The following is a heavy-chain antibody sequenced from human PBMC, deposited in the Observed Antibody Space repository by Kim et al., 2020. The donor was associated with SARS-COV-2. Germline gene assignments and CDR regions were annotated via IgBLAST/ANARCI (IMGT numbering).Heavy chain of an antibody. J-gene: IGHJ4*02. CDR2: INPNSGGT. CDR3: ATEGDTVMEFDY. D-gene: IGHD5-18*01. V-gene: IGHV1-2*06. Sequence: SVKVSCKASGYTFTGYYMHWVRQAPGQGLEWMGRINPNSGGTNYAQKFQGRVTMTRDTSISTAYMELSRLRSDDTSVYYCATEGDTVMEFDYWGQGTLVTVSS. CDR1: GYTFTGYY.